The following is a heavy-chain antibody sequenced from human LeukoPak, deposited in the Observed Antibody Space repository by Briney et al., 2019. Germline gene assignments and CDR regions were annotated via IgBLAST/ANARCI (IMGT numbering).Heavy chain of an antibody. Sequence: GGSLRLSCAASGFTFSSYGMHWVRQAPGKGLEWVAVIWYDGSNKYYADSVKGRFTISRDNSKNTLYLQINSLRAEDTAVYYCARAYYYDSSGYHYLDYWGQGTLVAASS. V-gene: IGHV3-33*01. CDR1: GFTFSSYG. J-gene: IGHJ4*02. D-gene: IGHD3-22*01. CDR3: ARAYYYDSSGYHYLDY. CDR2: IWYDGSNK.